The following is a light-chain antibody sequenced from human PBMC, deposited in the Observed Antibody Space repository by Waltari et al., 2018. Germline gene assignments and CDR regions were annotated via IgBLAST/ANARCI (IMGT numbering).Light chain of an antibody. CDR2: NDH. J-gene: IGLJ3*02. CDR3: SSYTSSSTWV. Sequence: QSALTQPASVSGSPGQSITISCTGTSSDVGGYNYVSWYQQNQGKAPKLMIYNDHNPPSGVSNRFPGSKSGHTASLPISGLQAEDEADYYCSSYTSSSTWVFGGGTKLTVL. CDR1: SSDVGGYNY. V-gene: IGLV2-14*03.